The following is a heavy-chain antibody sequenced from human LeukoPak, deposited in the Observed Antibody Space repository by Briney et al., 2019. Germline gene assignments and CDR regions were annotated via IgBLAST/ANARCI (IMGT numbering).Heavy chain of an antibody. Sequence: GGSLRLSCAVSGFTFSSYWMDWVRQVPGKGLAWVSRISSDGSTTTYADSVKGRFTISRDNAKNTLYLQMTSLRADDTAVYYCARKSTTKLLDYWGQGTLVTVSS. CDR1: GFTFSSYW. J-gene: IGHJ4*02. CDR3: ARKSTTKLLDY. CDR2: ISSDGSTT. D-gene: IGHD1-1*01. V-gene: IGHV3-74*01.